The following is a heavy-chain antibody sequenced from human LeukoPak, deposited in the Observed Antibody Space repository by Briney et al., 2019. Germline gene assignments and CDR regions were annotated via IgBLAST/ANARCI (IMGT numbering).Heavy chain of an antibody. J-gene: IGHJ6*02. CDR1: GFTFSDYD. CDR3: ARSNTVTSNYYYGLDV. D-gene: IGHD4-11*01. V-gene: IGHV3-30*03. Sequence: GGSLRLSCAASGFTFSDYDMHWVRQAPGKGLEWVAVVSYDGSNKYYAESVKGRFTISRENSKNTVYLQMNSLRGEDTAVYYCARSNTVTSNYYYGLDVWGQGTTVTVSS. CDR2: VSYDGSNK.